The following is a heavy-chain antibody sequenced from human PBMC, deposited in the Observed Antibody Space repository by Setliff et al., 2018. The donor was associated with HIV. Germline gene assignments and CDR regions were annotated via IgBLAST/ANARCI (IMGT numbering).Heavy chain of an antibody. V-gene: IGHV4-38-2*02. D-gene: IGHD6-25*01. CDR3: ARGLDSAKIHY. Sequence: SETLSLTCTVSGDSITSTYHWGWIRQPPGKGLEWIGNIYHSGSTYYNPSLQSRVTISVDTSKNQFSLNLSSVTAADTAVYYCARGLDSAKIHYWGQGTLVTVSS. J-gene: IGHJ4*02. CDR1: GDSITSTYH. CDR2: IYHSGST.